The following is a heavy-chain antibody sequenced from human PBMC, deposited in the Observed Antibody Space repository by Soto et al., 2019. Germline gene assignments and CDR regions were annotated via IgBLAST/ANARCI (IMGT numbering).Heavy chain of an antibody. CDR1: GFTFSSYG. V-gene: IGHV3-33*01. D-gene: IGHD6-19*01. CDR2: IWYDGSNK. Sequence: GGSLRLSCAASGFTFSSYGMHWVRQAPGKGLEWVAGIWYDGSNKYYADSVKGRFTISRDNSKNTLYLQMNSLRAEDTAVYYCARDLGRYSSGWNTPELYYGMDVWGQGTTVTVSS. J-gene: IGHJ6*02. CDR3: ARDLGRYSSGWNTPELYYGMDV.